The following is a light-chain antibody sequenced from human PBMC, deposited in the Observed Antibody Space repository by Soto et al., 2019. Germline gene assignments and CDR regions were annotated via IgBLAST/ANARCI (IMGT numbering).Light chain of an antibody. J-gene: IGLJ1*01. Sequence: QSVLTQPPSVSGAPGQRVTISCTGSSSNIGAGYDVHWYQQLPGTAPKLLRYGNSNRPSGVPDRFSGSKSGTSASLAITGLQAEDEADYCCQSYDSSLSGYVFGTGTKVTVL. CDR2: GNS. V-gene: IGLV1-40*01. CDR3: QSYDSSLSGYV. CDR1: SSNIGAGYD.